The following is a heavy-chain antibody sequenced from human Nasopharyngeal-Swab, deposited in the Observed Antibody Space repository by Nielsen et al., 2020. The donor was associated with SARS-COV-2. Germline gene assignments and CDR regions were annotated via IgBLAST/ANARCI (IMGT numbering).Heavy chain of an antibody. J-gene: IGHJ6*02. D-gene: IGHD6-19*01. CDR1: GFTFSSYW. CDR2: IKQDGSEK. Sequence: GESLKISCAASGFTFSSYWMSWVRQTPGKGLEWVANIKQDGSEKYYVDSVKGRFTISRDNAKNSLYLQMNSLRAEDTAVYYCARDGPWLGHYYYYGMDVWGQGTTVTVSS. CDR3: ARDGPWLGHYYYYGMDV. V-gene: IGHV3-7*01.